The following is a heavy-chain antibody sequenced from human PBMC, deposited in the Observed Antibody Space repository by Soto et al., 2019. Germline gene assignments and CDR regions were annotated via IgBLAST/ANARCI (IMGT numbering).Heavy chain of an antibody. CDR2: IKSRRGGGAR. J-gene: IGHJ4*02. CDR3: VEGWNDF. V-gene: IGHV3-15*01. CDR1: GFMFSSAW. D-gene: IGHD1-1*01. Sequence: EVQLVESGGDLVKPGGSLRLSCVTSGFMFSSAWMNWVRQAPGKGLEWVGRIKSRRGGGARDYAEPVKGRFSISRDDSKNTVFLQMNSLRAEDTAVYYCVEGWNDFWGQGTLVTVSS.